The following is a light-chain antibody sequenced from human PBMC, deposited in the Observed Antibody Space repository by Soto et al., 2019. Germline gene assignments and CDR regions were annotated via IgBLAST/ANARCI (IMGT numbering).Light chain of an antibody. CDR3: QQYKTFSAVA. CDR2: KAT. V-gene: IGKV1-5*03. CDR1: QSITTW. Sequence: IRMTQSPSSLSASTGDRVTITCRASQSITTWLAWYQQKPGKAPKLLIYKATNLQSGVPSRFSGRGSETEFTLTISSLQSDDLGTYYCQQYKTFSAVAFGQGTKVDIK. J-gene: IGKJ1*01.